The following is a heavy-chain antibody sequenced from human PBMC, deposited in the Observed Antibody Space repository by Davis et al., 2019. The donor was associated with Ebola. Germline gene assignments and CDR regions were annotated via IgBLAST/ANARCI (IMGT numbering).Heavy chain of an antibody. V-gene: IGHV4-59*01. Sequence: MPSETLSLTCSVSGGSISDSQWAWVRQPPGKGLEYMGHAFNSGTVVYNSALKSRVTISLDRSNNQFSLKLRSVTTADTAVYFCARDYLGSLDFWGQGTLVTVSS. CDR3: ARDYLGSLDF. J-gene: IGHJ4*02. CDR2: AFNSGTV. CDR1: GGSISDSQ. D-gene: IGHD3-10*01.